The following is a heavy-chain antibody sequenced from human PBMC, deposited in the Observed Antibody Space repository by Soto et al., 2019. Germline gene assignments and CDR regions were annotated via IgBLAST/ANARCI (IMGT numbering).Heavy chain of an antibody. CDR2: IYHGGDT. Sequence: QVQLQESGPGLVKPAGTLSLTCTVSGASISSTRWWSWVRQPPGKGLEWIGEIYHGGDTNLNPSLKSRVTISVDESKYQFSLRLSSVTAADTAVYYCAATDSGWPTFEAHWGRGSLVTVSP. CDR3: AATDSGWPTFEAH. V-gene: IGHV4-4*02. D-gene: IGHD6-19*01. CDR1: GASISSTRW. J-gene: IGHJ4*02.